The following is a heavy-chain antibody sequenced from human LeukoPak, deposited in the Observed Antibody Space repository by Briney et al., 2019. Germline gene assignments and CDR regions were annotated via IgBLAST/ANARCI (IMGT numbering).Heavy chain of an antibody. V-gene: IGHV1-18*04. D-gene: IGHD2-8*01. CDR3: TRTVLDCKNGVCYDY. Sequence: ASVRVSCKASGYTFTGYFMNWVRQAPGQGLEWMGWISPYNGNTNYAQKLQGRVIVTTDTSTTTAYMELRSLRSDDTAVYYCTRTVLDCKNGVCYDYWGQGTLVTVSS. CDR2: ISPYNGNT. J-gene: IGHJ4*02. CDR1: GYTFTGYF.